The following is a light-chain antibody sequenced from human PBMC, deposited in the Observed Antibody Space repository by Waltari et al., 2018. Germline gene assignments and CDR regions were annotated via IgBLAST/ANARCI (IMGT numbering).Light chain of an antibody. CDR3: AAWDDSLKGRV. CDR2: TDN. J-gene: IGLJ3*02. V-gene: IGLV1-44*01. CDR1: TSNIGRNG. Sequence: QSVLTQPPSASGTPGQGVTVSCSGSTSNIGRNGVSWYQQLPGTAPKLLIHTDNQRPSGVHDRFSGSKSGTSASLAISGLQSEDEAHYYCAAWDDSLKGRVFGGGTKVTVL.